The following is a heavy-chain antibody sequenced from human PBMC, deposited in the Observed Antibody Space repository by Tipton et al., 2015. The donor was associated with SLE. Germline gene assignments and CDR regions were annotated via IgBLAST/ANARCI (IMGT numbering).Heavy chain of an antibody. D-gene: IGHD5-18*01. Sequence: TLSLTCAVYGGSFSGYYWSWIRQPPGKGLEWIGEINHSGSTNYNPSLKSRVTISVDRSKNQFSLKLSSVTAADTAVYYCARSGLRGYSYVHFDYWGQGTLVTVSS. J-gene: IGHJ4*02. CDR2: INHSGST. CDR3: ARSGLRGYSYVHFDY. CDR1: GGSFSGYY. V-gene: IGHV4-34*01.